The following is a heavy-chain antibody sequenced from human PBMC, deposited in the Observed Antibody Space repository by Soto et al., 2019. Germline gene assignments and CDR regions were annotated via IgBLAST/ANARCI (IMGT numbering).Heavy chain of an antibody. CDR1: DDSINSDKYY. Sequence: QLQLQESGPGLVKPSETLSLTCSVSDDSINSDKYYWGWIRQPPGKGLEWIGSIYYRGNAYYNPSLQSQVTISLDKSRIQFSMKLNSVTAADSAVYFCARLEGLATIPFYLDFWGPGALVTVSS. CDR3: ARLEGLATIPFYLDF. D-gene: IGHD3-9*01. V-gene: IGHV4-39*01. CDR2: IYYRGNA. J-gene: IGHJ4*02.